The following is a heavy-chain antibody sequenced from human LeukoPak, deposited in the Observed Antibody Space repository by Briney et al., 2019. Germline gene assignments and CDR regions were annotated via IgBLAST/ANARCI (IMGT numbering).Heavy chain of an antibody. CDR1: GFTFSSYG. Sequence: GGSLRLSCAASGFTFSSYGMSWVRQAPGKGLEWVSAISGSGGSTYYADSVKGRFTISRDNSKNTLYLQMNSLRADDTAVYYCASPVFGGLAIRGAFDYWGQGTLVTVSS. J-gene: IGHJ4*02. V-gene: IGHV3-23*01. D-gene: IGHD3-10*01. CDR3: ASPVFGGLAIRGAFDY. CDR2: ISGSGGST.